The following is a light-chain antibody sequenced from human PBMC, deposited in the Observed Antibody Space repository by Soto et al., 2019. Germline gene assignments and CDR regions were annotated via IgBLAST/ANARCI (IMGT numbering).Light chain of an antibody. Sequence: DIVMTQSPDSLAVSLGERATINCKSSQDVLFSSNNKNYLSWYQQKPGQPPKLLIYWASTRGFGVPDRFSGSGSGTEFTLTISSLQAEDVAVYYCQQYRTTQFTFGQGTKLEIK. CDR2: WAS. CDR1: QDVLFSSNNKNY. CDR3: QQYRTTQFT. V-gene: IGKV4-1*01. J-gene: IGKJ2*01.